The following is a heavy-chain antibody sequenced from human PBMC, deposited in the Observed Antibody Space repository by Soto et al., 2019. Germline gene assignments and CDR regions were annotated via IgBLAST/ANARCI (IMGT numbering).Heavy chain of an antibody. CDR2: IIPIFGTA. CDR1: GGTFSSYA. D-gene: IGHD3-22*01. V-gene: IGHV1-69*13. CDR3: AHSARKYYYDIRGYAFDI. J-gene: IGHJ3*02. Sequence: SVKVSCKASGGTFSSYAISWVRQAPGQGLEWMGGIIPIFGTANYAQKFQGRVTITADESTSTAYMELSSLRSEDTAVYYCAHSARKYYYDIRGYAFDIWGQVTMVTVSS.